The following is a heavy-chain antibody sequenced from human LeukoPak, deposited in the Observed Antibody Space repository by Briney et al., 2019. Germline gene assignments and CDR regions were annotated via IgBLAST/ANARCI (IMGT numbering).Heavy chain of an antibody. D-gene: IGHD1-26*01. J-gene: IGHJ6*02. CDR2: INPSGGRT. Sequence: ASVKVSCKASGYTFTNYYMHWVRQAPGQGLEWMGIINPSGGRTSYAQKFQGRATMTSDTSTSTVNMALSSLRSEDTAVYYCASSEELGGYYYYYGMDVWGQGTTVTVSS. CDR3: ASSEELGGYYYYYGMDV. CDR1: GYTFTNYY. V-gene: IGHV1-46*01.